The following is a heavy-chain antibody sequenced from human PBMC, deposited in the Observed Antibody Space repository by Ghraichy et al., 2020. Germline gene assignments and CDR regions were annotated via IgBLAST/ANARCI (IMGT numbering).Heavy chain of an antibody. D-gene: IGHD2-2*02. J-gene: IGHJ4*02. CDR1: GGSFSGYY. CDR3: ASRYCSSPSCYKAFDY. Sequence: ESLNISCAVYGGSFSGYYWSWIRQPPGKGLEWIGEINHSGSTNYNPSLKSRVTISVDTSKNQFSLKLSSVTAADTAVYYCASRYCSSPSCYKAFDYWGQGTLVTVSS. V-gene: IGHV4-34*01. CDR2: INHSGST.